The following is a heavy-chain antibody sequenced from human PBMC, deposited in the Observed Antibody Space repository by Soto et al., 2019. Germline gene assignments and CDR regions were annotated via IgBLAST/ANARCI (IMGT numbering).Heavy chain of an antibody. V-gene: IGHV4-4*02. CDR2: IYQTGST. CDR1: NGSITSGNW. D-gene: IGHD3-16*01. J-gene: IGHJ5*02. CDR3: ARVWGSFAPIAGGFGP. Sequence: QVQLQESGPGLVKPSGTLSLTCAVSNGSITSGNWWSWVRQPPGKGPEWIGDIYQTGSTNNNPSLRRRVIMSVAKSKNNFSLRLSSVTAADPAVYFCARVWGSFAPIAGGFGPWGRGILGTVSS.